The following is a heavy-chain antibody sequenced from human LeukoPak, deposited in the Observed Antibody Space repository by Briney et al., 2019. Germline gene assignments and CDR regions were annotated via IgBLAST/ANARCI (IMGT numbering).Heavy chain of an antibody. CDR3: AKGATSAYFSPLDS. V-gene: IGHV3-23*01. J-gene: IGHJ4*02. CDR2: ITNGGGNT. D-gene: IGHD3-22*01. Sequence: GGSLGLSCGASGFTFSNYAISWVRQAPGKGLEWVSGITNGGGNTNYADSVKVRFTISRDNAKNTLYLQMDSLRAEDTAIYYCAKGATSAYFSPLDSWGQGTLVTVSS. CDR1: GFTFSNYA.